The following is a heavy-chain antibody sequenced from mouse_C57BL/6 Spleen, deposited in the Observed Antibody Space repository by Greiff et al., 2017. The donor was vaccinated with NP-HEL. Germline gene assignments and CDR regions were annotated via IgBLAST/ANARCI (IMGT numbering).Heavy chain of an antibody. CDR2: IYPGDGDT. CDR1: GYAFSSSW. Sequence: VQLQQSGPELVKPGASVKISCKASGYAFSSSWMNWVKQRPGKGLEWIGRIYPGDGDTNYNGKFKGKATLTADKSSSTAYMQLRRLTSEDSAVYFCARSNYYGSSYFAMDYWGQGTSVTVSS. J-gene: IGHJ4*01. V-gene: IGHV1-82*01. CDR3: ARSNYYGSSYFAMDY. D-gene: IGHD1-1*01.